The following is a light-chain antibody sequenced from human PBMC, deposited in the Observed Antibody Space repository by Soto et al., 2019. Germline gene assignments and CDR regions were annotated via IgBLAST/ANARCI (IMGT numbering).Light chain of an antibody. V-gene: IGLV2-8*01. J-gene: IGLJ2*01. CDR3: TSYVGSNIMV. CDR2: EVS. Sequence: QSALTQPPSASGSPGQSVTISCTGTSSDVGTYKYVSWYQQYPGKAPKLMIYEVSKRLSGVPDRFSGSKSGNTASLTVSGIPAEDEADYYCTSYVGSNIMVFGGGTPLTV. CDR1: SSDVGTYKY.